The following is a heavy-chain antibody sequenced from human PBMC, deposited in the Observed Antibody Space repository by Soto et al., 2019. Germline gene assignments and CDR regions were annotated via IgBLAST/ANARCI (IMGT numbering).Heavy chain of an antibody. V-gene: IGHV4-30-2*01. J-gene: IGHJ4*02. CDR2: IYHSGST. CDR1: GGSISSGGYS. D-gene: IGHD2-8*01. CDR3: ARGSRMVYATLFDY. Sequence: SETLSLACAVSGGSISSGGYSWSWIRQPPGKGLEWIGYIYHSGSTYYNPSLKSRVTISVDRSKNQFSLKLSSVTAADTAVYYCARGSRMVYATLFDYWGQGTLVTVSS.